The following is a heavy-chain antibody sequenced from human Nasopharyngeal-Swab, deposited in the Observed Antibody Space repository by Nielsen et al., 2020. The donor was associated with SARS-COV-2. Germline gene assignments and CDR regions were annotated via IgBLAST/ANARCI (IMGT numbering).Heavy chain of an antibody. Sequence: GESLRLSCAASGFTFSDSVIHWVRQASGKGLEWVGRVRSKGNNYATAYSASVKGRFIIFRDDPTNTAYLQMNSLKTEDTAMYYCTRCGGGCYSGRDYWGQGTLVTVSS. D-gene: IGHD2-15*01. CDR2: VRSKGNNYAT. V-gene: IGHV3-73*01. CDR3: TRCGGGCYSGRDY. J-gene: IGHJ4*02. CDR1: GFTFSDSV.